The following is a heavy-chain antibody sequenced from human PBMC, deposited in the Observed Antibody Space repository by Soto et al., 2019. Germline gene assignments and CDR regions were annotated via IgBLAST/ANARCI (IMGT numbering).Heavy chain of an antibody. CDR2: INPSGGST. CDR3: AYRSSSPDAFDI. CDR1: GYTFTSYY. V-gene: IGHV1-46*03. D-gene: IGHD6-6*01. J-gene: IGHJ3*02. Sequence: GAPVKVSCTASGYTFTSYYMHWVLQAPGQGLEWMGIINPSGGSTSYAQKFQGRVTMTRDTSTSTVYMELSSLRSEDTAVYYCAYRSSSPDAFDIWGQGTMVTVSS.